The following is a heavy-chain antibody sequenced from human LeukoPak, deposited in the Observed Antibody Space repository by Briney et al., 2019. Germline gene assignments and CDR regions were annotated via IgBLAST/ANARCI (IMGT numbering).Heavy chain of an antibody. CDR2: IYSGGST. V-gene: IGHV3-53*01. CDR1: GFTVSSNY. J-gene: IGHJ4*02. D-gene: IGHD3-16*01. CDR3: ARVGYDYVWGSYPEYYFDY. Sequence: GGSLRLSCAASGFTVSSNYMSWVRQAPGKGLEWVSVIYSGGSTYYADSVKGRFTISRDNSKNTLYLQMNSLRAEDTAVYYCARVGYDYVWGSYPEYYFDYWGQGTLVTVSS.